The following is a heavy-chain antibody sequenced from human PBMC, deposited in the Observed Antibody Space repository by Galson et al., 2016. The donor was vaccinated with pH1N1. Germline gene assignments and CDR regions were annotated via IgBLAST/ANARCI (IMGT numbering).Heavy chain of an antibody. Sequence: SLRLSCAASGFTFSSYWMSWVRQAPGKGLEWVANIKQDGSEKHYVDSVKGRFTISRDNAKNSLYLQMHSLRAEDTAVYYCARAGSSWDTYYYYYGMDVWGQGTTVTVSS. V-gene: IGHV3-7*03. CDR1: GFTFSSYW. D-gene: IGHD6-13*01. CDR3: ARAGSSWDTYYYYYGMDV. CDR2: IKQDGSEK. J-gene: IGHJ6*02.